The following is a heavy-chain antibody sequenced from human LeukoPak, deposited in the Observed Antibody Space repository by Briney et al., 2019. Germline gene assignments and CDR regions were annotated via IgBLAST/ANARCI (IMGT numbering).Heavy chain of an antibody. D-gene: IGHD3-3*01. Sequence: SETLSLTYTVSGGSLSTYYWGWIRQPPGKGLEWIGYIHTSGSSNQNPSLKRRVTISLDTSRNEYSLRLSSVTAADTAVYYCARLSAAVRLGAFDIWGQGTIVTVSS. CDR2: IHTSGSS. CDR1: GGSLSTYY. V-gene: IGHV4-4*09. CDR3: ARLSAAVRLGAFDI. J-gene: IGHJ3*02.